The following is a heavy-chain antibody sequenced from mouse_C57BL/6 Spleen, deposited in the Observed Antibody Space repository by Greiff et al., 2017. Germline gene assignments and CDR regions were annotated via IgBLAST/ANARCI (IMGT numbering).Heavy chain of an antibody. Sequence: QVQLKQPGAELVKPGASVKLSCKASGYTFTSYWMHWVKQRPGQGLEWIGMIHPNSGSTNYNEKFKSKATLTVDKSSSTAYMQLSSLTSEDSAVYYCARSNYRGAMDYWGQGTSVTVSS. D-gene: IGHD2-14*01. CDR3: ARSNYRGAMDY. V-gene: IGHV1-64*01. J-gene: IGHJ4*01. CDR1: GYTFTSYW. CDR2: IHPNSGST.